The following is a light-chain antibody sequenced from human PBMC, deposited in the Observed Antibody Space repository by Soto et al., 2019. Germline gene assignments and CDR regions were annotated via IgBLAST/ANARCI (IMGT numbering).Light chain of an antibody. J-gene: IGKJ2*01. Sequence: EIVLTQSPGTLSLSPGERATLSCKASQSVTSRYLAWYQQKPGQAPRLLIYGASRRATGIPDRFSGSGSGTDFTLTISRLEPEDVAVYFCQQYNNSPEYTFGQGTKLEIK. V-gene: IGKV3-20*01. CDR2: GAS. CDR1: QSVTSRY. CDR3: QQYNNSPEYT.